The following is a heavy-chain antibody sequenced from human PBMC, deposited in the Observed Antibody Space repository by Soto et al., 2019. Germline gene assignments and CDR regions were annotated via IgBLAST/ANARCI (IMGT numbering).Heavy chain of an antibody. V-gene: IGHV3-30*18. Sequence: QVQLVESGGGVVQPGTSLRLSCAASGFTFRTSVIHWVRQAPGKGLEWLAVIASDGSYKNCTGSVKGRFTISRDNCKSTLYLEMGRLRAEDTAVYYCAKESTSNPPFDYCALRSLVTVS. CDR1: GFTFRTSV. J-gene: IGHJ4*02. CDR2: IASDGSYK. CDR3: AKESTSNPPFDY.